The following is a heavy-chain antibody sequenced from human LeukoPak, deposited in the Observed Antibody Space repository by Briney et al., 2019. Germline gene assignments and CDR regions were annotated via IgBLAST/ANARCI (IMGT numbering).Heavy chain of an antibody. D-gene: IGHD1-26*01. V-gene: IGHV3-23*01. CDR3: VRESRDNSGSF. J-gene: IGHJ4*02. Sequence: GGSLRLSCAASGFTFSSYAMSWVRQAPGKGLEWVSAISGSGGSTYYADSVKGRFTISRDNAKNSLYLQMNSLRAEDTAVYYCVRESRDNSGSFWGQGTLVTVSS. CDR2: ISGSGGST. CDR1: GFTFSSYA.